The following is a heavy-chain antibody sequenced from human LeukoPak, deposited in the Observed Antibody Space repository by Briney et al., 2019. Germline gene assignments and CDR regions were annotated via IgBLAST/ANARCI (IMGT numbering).Heavy chain of an antibody. Sequence: GASVKVSCKASGYTFTNYGISWVRQAPGQGLEWMGWISIYNGNTDYAQKLRGRVTMTTDTSTSTAYMELRSLRSDDTAVYYCARGYYDSSGYYLGKKGFDYWGQGTLVTVSS. D-gene: IGHD3-22*01. CDR1: GYTFTNYG. J-gene: IGHJ4*02. CDR3: ARGYYDSSGYYLGKKGFDY. CDR2: ISIYNGNT. V-gene: IGHV1-18*01.